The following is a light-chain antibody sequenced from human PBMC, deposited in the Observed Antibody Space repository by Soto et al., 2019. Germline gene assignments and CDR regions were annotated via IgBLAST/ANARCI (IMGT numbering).Light chain of an antibody. CDR3: QQFSSYPLT. CDR1: QTVRNNY. CDR2: DAS. J-gene: IGKJ4*01. Sequence: EFVFTQSPGTLSLSPGERATLSCRASQTVRNNYLAWYQQKPGQAPRLLIYDASSRATGIPDRFSGGGSGTDFTLTISGLEPEDFAVYYCQQFSSYPLTFGGGTKVDIK. V-gene: IGKV3-20*01.